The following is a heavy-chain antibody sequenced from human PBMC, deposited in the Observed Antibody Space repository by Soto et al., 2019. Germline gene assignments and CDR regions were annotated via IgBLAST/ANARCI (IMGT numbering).Heavy chain of an antibody. V-gene: IGHV1-18*01. CDR2: INTYNGNT. CDR1: GYSFTRYG. J-gene: IGHJ6*02. Sequence: GASVKVSCKASGYSFTRYGIAWARQAPGQGLEWMGWINTYNGNTNYAQNLQGRVTLTTDTSTSTAYMELTSLRSNDTAIYYCARLNGYCVSTNCHGYYGMDVWGQGTTVTVSS. CDR3: ARLNGYCVSTNCHGYYGMDV. D-gene: IGHD2-2*03.